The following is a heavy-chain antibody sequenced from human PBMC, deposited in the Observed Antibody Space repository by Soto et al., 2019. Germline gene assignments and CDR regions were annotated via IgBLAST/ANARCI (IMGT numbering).Heavy chain of an antibody. Sequence: QVQLQESGPGLVKPSGTLSLTCAVSGGAISSSNWWSWVRQPPGKGLEWIGAIYPSGSTNYNPSLKSRVTISVDKSKNQFSLKLSSVTAADTAVYYCASSTQWLAYGMDVWGQGTTVTVAS. D-gene: IGHD6-19*01. CDR3: ASSTQWLAYGMDV. CDR1: GGAISSSNW. J-gene: IGHJ6*02. CDR2: IYPSGST. V-gene: IGHV4-4*02.